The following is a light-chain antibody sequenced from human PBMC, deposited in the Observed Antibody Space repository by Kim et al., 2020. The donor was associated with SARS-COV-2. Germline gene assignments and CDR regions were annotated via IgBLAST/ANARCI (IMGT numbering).Light chain of an antibody. Sequence: WSPGERAPLSCRASQSVSSSYLAWYQQKPGQAPRLLIYGASSRATGIPDRFSGSGPGTDFTLTISRLEPEDFAVYYCQQHGSSPYTFGQGTKLEI. CDR1: QSVSSSY. CDR3: QQHGSSPYT. J-gene: IGKJ2*01. V-gene: IGKV3-20*01. CDR2: GAS.